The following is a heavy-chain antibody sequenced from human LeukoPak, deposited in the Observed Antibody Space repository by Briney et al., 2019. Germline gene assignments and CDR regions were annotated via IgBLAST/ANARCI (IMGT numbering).Heavy chain of an antibody. J-gene: IGHJ4*02. D-gene: IGHD2-2*01. V-gene: IGHV3-23*01. CDR3: AKDRNVYCSSTSCSSEFDY. CDR1: GFTFSSYA. CDR2: ISGSGGST. Sequence: GGPLRLSCAASGFTFSSYAMSWVRQAPGKGLEWVSAISGSGGSTYYADSVKGRFTISRDNSKNTLYLQMNSLRAEDTAVYYCAKDRNVYCSSTSCSSEFDYWGRGTLVTVSS.